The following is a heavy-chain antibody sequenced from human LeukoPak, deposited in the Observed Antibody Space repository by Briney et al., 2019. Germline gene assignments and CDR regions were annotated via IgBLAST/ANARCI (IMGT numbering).Heavy chain of an antibody. Sequence: GGSLRLSCAASGFTFNTYSMNWVRQAPGKGLEWVSAISGSGGSTYYADSVKGRFTISRDNSKNTLYLQMNSLRSEDTAVYYCAKVFYQLLHRAFDYWGQGTLGTVSS. D-gene: IGHD2-2*01. CDR3: AKVFYQLLHRAFDY. CDR2: ISGSGGST. J-gene: IGHJ4*02. V-gene: IGHV3-23*01. CDR1: GFTFNTYS.